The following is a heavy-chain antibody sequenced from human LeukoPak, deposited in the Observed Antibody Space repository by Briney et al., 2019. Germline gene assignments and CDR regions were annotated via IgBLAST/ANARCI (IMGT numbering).Heavy chain of an antibody. V-gene: IGHV1-2*02. CDR2: INPNSGGT. J-gene: IGHJ5*02. Sequence: ASVKVSCKTSRYTFTGYYMHWVRQAPGQGLEWMGWINPNSGGTNYAQKFQGRVTMTRDTSISTAYMELSRLRSDDTAVYYCARMSYYDRRGDNWFDPWGQGTLVIVSS. D-gene: IGHD3-22*01. CDR3: ARMSYYDRRGDNWFDP. CDR1: RYTFTGYY.